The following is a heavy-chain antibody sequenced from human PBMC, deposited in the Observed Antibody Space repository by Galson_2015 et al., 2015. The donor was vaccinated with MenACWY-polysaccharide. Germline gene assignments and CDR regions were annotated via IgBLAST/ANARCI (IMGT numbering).Heavy chain of an antibody. Sequence: SLRLSCAASGLTFSSSAMSWVRQAPGKGLEWVSEISGRGSNTYYADSVKGRFTISRDNSKNTLFLQMNTLRAEDTAIYFCAKLRGSDWRDSDYWGQGTLVTVSS. D-gene: IGHD6-19*01. CDR3: AKLRGSDWRDSDY. CDR1: GLTFSSSA. CDR2: ISGRGSNT. V-gene: IGHV3-23*01. J-gene: IGHJ4*02.